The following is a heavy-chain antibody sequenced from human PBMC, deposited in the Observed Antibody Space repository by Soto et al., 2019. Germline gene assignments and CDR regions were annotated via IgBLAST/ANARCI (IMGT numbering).Heavy chain of an antibody. CDR1: GGSFSGYY. V-gene: IGHV4-34*01. CDR2: INHSGST. J-gene: IGHJ5*01. Sequence: SETLSLTCAVYGGSFSGYYWSWIRQPPGKGLEWIGEINHSGSTNYNPSLKSRVTISVDTSKNQFSLKLSSVTAADTAMYYCARYGHGSDYGWFDSWGQGTLVTV. CDR3: ARYGHGSDYGWFDS. D-gene: IGHD3-10*01.